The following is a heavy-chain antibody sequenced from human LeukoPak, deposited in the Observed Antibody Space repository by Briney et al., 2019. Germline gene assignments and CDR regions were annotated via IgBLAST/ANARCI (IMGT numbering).Heavy chain of an antibody. CDR1: GFTFSSYA. J-gene: IGHJ4*02. CDR2: ISGSGGST. D-gene: IGHD1-26*01. Sequence: GGSLRLSCAASGFTFSSYAMCWVRQALGKGLEWVSAISGSGGSTYYADSVKGRFTISRDNSKNTLYLQMNSLRAEDTAVYYCAKDGSIVGATDYWGQGTLVTVSS. V-gene: IGHV3-23*01. CDR3: AKDGSIVGATDY.